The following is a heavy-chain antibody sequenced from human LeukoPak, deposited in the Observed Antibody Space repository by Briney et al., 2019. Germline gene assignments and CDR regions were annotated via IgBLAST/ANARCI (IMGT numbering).Heavy chain of an antibody. CDR1: GYTFTGYY. J-gene: IGHJ4*02. CDR2: INPNSGGI. D-gene: IGHD3-22*01. V-gene: IGHV1-2*02. Sequence: ASVRVSCKASGYTFTGYYMHWVRQAPGQGLEWMGWINPNSGGINYAQKFQGRVTMTRDTSISTAYMELSRLRSDDTAEYYCARSAGTSMIVLALHWGQGTLVTVSS. CDR3: ARSAGTSMIVLALH.